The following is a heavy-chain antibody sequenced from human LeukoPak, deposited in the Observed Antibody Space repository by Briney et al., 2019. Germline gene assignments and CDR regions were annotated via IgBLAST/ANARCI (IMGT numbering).Heavy chain of an antibody. J-gene: IGHJ5*02. D-gene: IGHD6-19*01. Sequence: PSETLSLTCTVSGGSISSYYWSWIRQPPGKGLEWIGYIYYSGGTNYNPSLKSRVTISVDTSKNQFSLKLSSVTAADTAVYYCARETVAVNNWFDPWGQGTLVTVSS. CDR1: GGSISSYY. CDR3: ARETVAVNNWFDP. V-gene: IGHV4-59*01. CDR2: IYYSGGT.